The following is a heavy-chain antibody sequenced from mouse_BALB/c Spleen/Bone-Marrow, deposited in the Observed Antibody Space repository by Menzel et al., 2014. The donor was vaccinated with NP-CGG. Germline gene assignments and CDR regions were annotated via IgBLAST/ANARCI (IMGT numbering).Heavy chain of an antibody. CDR2: INPYNGGT. V-gene: IGHV1-26*01. Sequence: EVKLMESGPELVKPGASMKISCKASGYSFTCYSTNWVKHSHGKNLEWIGLINPYNGGTSYNQKFKGKATITVDKSSSTAYMELLSLTSEDSAGYYCARGGFGFAYWGQETLITVSA. CDR1: GYSFTCYS. CDR3: ARGGFGFAY. J-gene: IGHJ3*01.